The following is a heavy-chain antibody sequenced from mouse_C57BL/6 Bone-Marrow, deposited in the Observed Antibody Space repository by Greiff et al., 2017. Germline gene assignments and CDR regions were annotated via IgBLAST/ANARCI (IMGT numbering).Heavy chain of an antibody. J-gene: IGHJ2*01. D-gene: IGHD1-1*01. CDR3: ATHSSAVVS. V-gene: IGHV1-50*01. Sequence: QVQLQQPGAELVKPGASVKLSCKASGYTFTSYWMQWVKQRPGQGLEWIGEIDPSDSYTNYNQKFKGKATLTVDTSSSTAYMQLSSLTSEDSAVYYCATHSSAVVSWGTSTTL. CDR1: GYTFTSYW. CDR2: IDPSDSYT.